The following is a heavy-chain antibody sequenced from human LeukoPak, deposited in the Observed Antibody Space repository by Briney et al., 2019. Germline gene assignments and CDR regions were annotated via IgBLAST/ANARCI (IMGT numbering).Heavy chain of an antibody. CDR2: ISSSSSFK. D-gene: IGHD1-26*01. Sequence: PGGSPRLSCAASGFTFSSYSMNWVRQAPGKGLEWVSSISSSSSFKYYADSVKGRFTISRDNAKNSLFLQMNSLRAEDTAVYYCARETVIVGAAPWGQGTLVTVSS. CDR3: ARETVIVGAAP. CDR1: GFTFSSYS. J-gene: IGHJ5*02. V-gene: IGHV3-21*01.